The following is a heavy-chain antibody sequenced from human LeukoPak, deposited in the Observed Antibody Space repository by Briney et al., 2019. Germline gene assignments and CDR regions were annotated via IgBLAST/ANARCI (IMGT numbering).Heavy chain of an antibody. D-gene: IGHD2-21*01. Sequence: NPSETLSLTCTVSGGSISSYYWSWIRQPPGKGLEWIGYIYYSGSTNYNPSLKSRVTISVDTSKNQFSLKLSSVTAADTAVYYCARVINIPKGEFDYWGQGTLVTVSS. CDR1: GGSISSYY. CDR3: ARVINIPKGEFDY. J-gene: IGHJ4*02. V-gene: IGHV4-59*01. CDR2: IYYSGST.